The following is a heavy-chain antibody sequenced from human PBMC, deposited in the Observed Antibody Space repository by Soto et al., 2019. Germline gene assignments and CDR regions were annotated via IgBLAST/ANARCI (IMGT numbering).Heavy chain of an antibody. CDR3: ARDRHQGGDYAYYYYGMDV. D-gene: IGHD4-17*01. J-gene: IGHJ6*02. Sequence: QVQLQESGPGLVKPSQTLSLTCTVSGGSISSGGYYWSWIRQHPGKGLEWIGYIYYSGSTYYNPSLKSRVTISVDTSKNQCSLKLSSVTAADTAVYYCARDRHQGGDYAYYYYGMDVWGQGTTVTVSS. CDR2: IYYSGST. V-gene: IGHV4-31*03. CDR1: GGSISSGGYY.